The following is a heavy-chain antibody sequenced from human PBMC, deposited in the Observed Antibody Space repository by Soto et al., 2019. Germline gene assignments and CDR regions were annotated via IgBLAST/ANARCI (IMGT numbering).Heavy chain of an antibody. V-gene: IGHV3-30*18. D-gene: IGHD1-1*01. CDR2: ISYDGSNK. Sequence: QVQLVESGGGVVQPGRSLRLYCAASGFTFSSYGMHWVRQAPGKGLEWVAVISYDGSNKYYADSVKGRFTISRDNSKNTLYLQMNSLRAEDTAVYYCAKGGYLDPAPPFDPLGQGTLVTVSS. J-gene: IGHJ5*02. CDR3: AKGGYLDPAPPFDP. CDR1: GFTFSSYG.